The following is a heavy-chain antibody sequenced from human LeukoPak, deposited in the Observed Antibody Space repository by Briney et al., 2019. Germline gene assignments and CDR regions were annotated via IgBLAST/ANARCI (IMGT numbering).Heavy chain of an antibody. CDR2: IYYSGST. CDR3: ARRGGGESFDY. D-gene: IGHD2-21*01. Sequence: SETLSLTCTVSGGFISSYYWSWIRQPPGKGLEWIGYIYYSGSTNYNPSLKSRVTISVDTSKNQFSLKLSSVTAADTAVYYCARRGGGESFDYWGQGTLVTVSS. CDR1: GGFISSYY. V-gene: IGHV4-59*08. J-gene: IGHJ4*02.